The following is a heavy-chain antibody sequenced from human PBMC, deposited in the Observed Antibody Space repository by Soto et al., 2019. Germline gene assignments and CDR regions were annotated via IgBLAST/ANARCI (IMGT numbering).Heavy chain of an antibody. Sequence: EVQLVESGGGLVQPGRSLRLSCVASGFTADDYAMHWVRQAPGKGLEWVSGISSNSDTIDYADSVKGRFTISRDNAKNSLFPQMNSLRPEDTALYYCVKDMKWGGMTTIHYFDSWGQGTLVTVSS. D-gene: IGHD4-17*01. CDR1: GFTADDYA. CDR3: VKDMKWGGMTTIHYFDS. V-gene: IGHV3-9*02. J-gene: IGHJ4*02. CDR2: ISSNSDTI.